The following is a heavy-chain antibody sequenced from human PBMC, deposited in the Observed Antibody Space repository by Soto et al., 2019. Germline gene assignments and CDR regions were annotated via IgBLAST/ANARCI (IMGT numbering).Heavy chain of an antibody. CDR1: GFTFSSYA. Sequence: GGSLRLSCAASGFTFSSYAMHWVRQAPGKGLEWVAVISYDGSNKYYADSVKGRFTISRDNSKNTLYLQMNSLRAEDTAVYYCARDFDIVATDGERYYFDYWGQGTLVTVSS. D-gene: IGHD5-12*01. V-gene: IGHV3-30-3*01. J-gene: IGHJ4*02. CDR2: ISYDGSNK. CDR3: ARDFDIVATDGERYYFDY.